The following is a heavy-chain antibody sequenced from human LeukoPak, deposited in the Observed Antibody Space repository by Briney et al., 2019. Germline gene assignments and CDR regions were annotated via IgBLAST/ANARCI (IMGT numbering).Heavy chain of an antibody. CDR3: AKHKYSSSWYYFEY. CDR1: GFTFSSYD. CDR2: ISGSGGTT. D-gene: IGHD6-13*01. Sequence: PGGSLRLSCAASGFTFSSYDMSWVRQAPGKGPEWVSGISGSGGTTYYADSVKGRFTISRDNSKNTLYLQMNSLRAEDTAVYYCAKHKYSSSWYYFEYWGQGTLVTVSS. J-gene: IGHJ4*02. V-gene: IGHV3-23*01.